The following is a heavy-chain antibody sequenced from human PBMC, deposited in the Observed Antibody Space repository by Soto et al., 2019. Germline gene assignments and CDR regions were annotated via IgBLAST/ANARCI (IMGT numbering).Heavy chain of an antibody. V-gene: IGHV1-46*01. CDR1: GYTFTSYY. J-gene: IGHJ4*02. CDR3: ARVLTYYDFSAPL. Sequence: ASVKVSCKASGYTFTSYYMHWVRQAPGQGLEWMGIINPSGDSTSYAQKFQDRVTMTRDTSTSTVYMVLSSLRSEDTAVYYCARVLTYYDFSAPLWGQGTLVTVSS. CDR2: INPSGDST. D-gene: IGHD3-3*01.